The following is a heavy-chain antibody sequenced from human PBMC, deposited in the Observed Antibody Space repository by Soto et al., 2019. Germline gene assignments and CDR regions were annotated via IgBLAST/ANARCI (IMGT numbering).Heavy chain of an antibody. D-gene: IGHD5-18*01. CDR2: ISDDGASI. J-gene: IGHJ4*02. CDR3: ARENSVQAWLHHFDH. V-gene: IGHV3-48*03. CDR1: GFSFSSFA. Sequence: GGSLRLSCEASGFSFSSFAMNWVRQAPGRGLEWVSYISDDGASIYYADSLKGRFTISRVNAKNSLSLQMNILRAEDTAVYYCARENSVQAWLHHFDHWGLGTLVTVSS.